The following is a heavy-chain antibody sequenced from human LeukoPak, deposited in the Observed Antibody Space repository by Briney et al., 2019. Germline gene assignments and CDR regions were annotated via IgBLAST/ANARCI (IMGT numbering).Heavy chain of an antibody. D-gene: IGHD3-3*01. Sequence: ASVKVSCKASGYTFTGYYMHWVRQAPGQGLEWMGWINPNSGGTNYAQKFQGRVTMTRDTSISTAYVELSRLRSDDTAVYYCARDTPYYDFWSGIEVDYWGQGTLVTVSS. CDR3: ARDTPYYDFWSGIEVDY. CDR2: INPNSGGT. J-gene: IGHJ4*02. V-gene: IGHV1-2*02. CDR1: GYTFTGYY.